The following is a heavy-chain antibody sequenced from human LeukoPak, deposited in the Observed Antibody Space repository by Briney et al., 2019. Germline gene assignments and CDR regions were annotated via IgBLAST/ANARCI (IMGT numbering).Heavy chain of an antibody. V-gene: IGHV3-20*01. J-gene: IGHJ5*02. CDR2: INWNGGSR. CDR1: GFTFSSYS. CDR3: ARDRCSSTSCYNTPNWFDP. D-gene: IGHD2-2*02. Sequence: PGGSLRLSCAASGFTFSSYSMNWVRQVPGKGLEWVSGINWNGGSRGYADSVKGRFTISRDNAKNSVYLQMNSLRSEDTAFYHCARDRCSSTSCYNTPNWFDPWGQGTLVTVSS.